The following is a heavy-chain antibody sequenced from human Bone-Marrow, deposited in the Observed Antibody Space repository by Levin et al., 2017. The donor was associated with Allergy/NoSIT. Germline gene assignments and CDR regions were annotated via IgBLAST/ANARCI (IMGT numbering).Heavy chain of an antibody. J-gene: IGHJ6*02. D-gene: IGHD3-22*01. CDR1: GFTFSSYA. CDR2: ISGSGGST. CDR3: AKDRVIGITMIVVVIRGMDV. Sequence: GGSLRLSCAASGFTFSSYAMSWVRQAPGKGLEWVSAISGSGGSTYYADSVKGRFTISRDNSKNTLYLQMNSLRAEDTAVYYCAKDRVIGITMIVVVIRGMDVWGQGTTVTVSS. V-gene: IGHV3-23*01.